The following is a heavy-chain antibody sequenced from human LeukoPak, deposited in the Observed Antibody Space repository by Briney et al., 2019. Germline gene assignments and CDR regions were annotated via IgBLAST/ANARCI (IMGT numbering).Heavy chain of an antibody. Sequence: ASVKVSCKASGYTFTGHYMHWIRQAPGQGLEWMGWIEPNSGGTHYAQNFQGRLTISRDTSISTAYMELSRLSSDDTAMYYWARDENWGPDYWGQGTLVTVSS. D-gene: IGHD7-27*01. CDR2: IEPNSGGT. J-gene: IGHJ4*02. CDR3: ARDENWGPDY. CDR1: GYTFTGHY. V-gene: IGHV1-2*02.